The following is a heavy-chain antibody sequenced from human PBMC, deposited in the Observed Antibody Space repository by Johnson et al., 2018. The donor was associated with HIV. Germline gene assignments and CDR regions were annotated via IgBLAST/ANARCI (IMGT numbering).Heavy chain of an antibody. V-gene: IGHV3-66*02. CDR2: IYSGDTT. Sequence: MLLVESGGGLVQPGGSLRLSCAVSGFTVNGNYMSWVRQAQGKGLEWVSVIYSGDTTYYADSVKGRFTISRDTSKNTLYLQVNSLRPEDTAVYYCAKGIVVGYNWNYEAAFDIWGQGTMVTVYS. D-gene: IGHD1-7*01. J-gene: IGHJ3*02. CDR3: AKGIVVGYNWNYEAAFDI. CDR1: GFTVNGNY.